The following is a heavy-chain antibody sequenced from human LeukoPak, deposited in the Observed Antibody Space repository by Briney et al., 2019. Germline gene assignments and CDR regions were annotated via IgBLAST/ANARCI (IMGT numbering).Heavy chain of an antibody. CDR2: ISSSGSTI. CDR3: AREAVTAIVKNDY. CDR1: GFTFSSYE. J-gene: IGHJ4*02. Sequence: GGSLRLSCAASGFTFSSYEVNWVRQAPGKGLEWVSYISSSGSTIYYADSVKGRFTISRDNAKNSLYLQMNSLRAEDTAVYYCAREAVTAIVKNDYWGQGTLVTVSS. V-gene: IGHV3-48*03. D-gene: IGHD2-21*02.